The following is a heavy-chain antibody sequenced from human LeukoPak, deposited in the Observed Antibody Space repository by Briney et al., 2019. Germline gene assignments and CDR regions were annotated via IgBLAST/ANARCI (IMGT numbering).Heavy chain of an antibody. V-gene: IGHV3-30*02. CDR1: GFTFSYYG. CDR3: AKDLMRDRWFGES. CDR2: IRYDGNDK. D-gene: IGHD3-10*01. J-gene: IGHJ5*02. Sequence: GGSLRLSCAASGFTFSYYGMHWVRQAPGEGLEWVAFIRYDGNDKFYADSVKGRFTISRDTSRNTLYLQMNSLRTDDTAVYYCAKDLMRDRWFGESWGQGTLVTVSS.